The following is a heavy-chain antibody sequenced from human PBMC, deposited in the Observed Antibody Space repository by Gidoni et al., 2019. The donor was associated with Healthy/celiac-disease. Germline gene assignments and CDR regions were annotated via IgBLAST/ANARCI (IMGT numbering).Heavy chain of an antibody. D-gene: IGHD3-22*01. CDR3: ATGFANYYDSSGIQFDY. CDR1: GYTRTEFS. V-gene: IGHV1-24*01. Sequence: QVQLVQPGAEVKQPGASVKVSCMVSGYTRTEFSMHWVGHAPGKGLGWTGGFDPEDSETIYAQKFQGRVTMTEDTSTDTAYMELSSLRSEDTAVYYCATGFANYYDSSGIQFDYWGQGTLVTVSS. J-gene: IGHJ4*02. CDR2: FDPEDSET.